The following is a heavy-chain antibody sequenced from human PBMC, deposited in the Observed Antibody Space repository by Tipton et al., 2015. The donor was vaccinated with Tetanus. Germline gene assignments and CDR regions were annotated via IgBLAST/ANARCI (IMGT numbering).Heavy chain of an antibody. CDR1: GFIFSSYG. J-gene: IGHJ4*02. D-gene: IGHD2-15*01. CDR2: SWYDGTDK. Sequence: SLRLSCAASGFIFSSYGIHWVRQAPGKGLEWLAVSWYDGTDKYYADSVKGRFTISRDNSKNTLYLQMNSLRDEDTAVYYCAREADCSGGSCFSGDFDNWGQGTQVPVSS. V-gene: IGHV3-33*01. CDR3: AREADCSGGSCFSGDFDN.